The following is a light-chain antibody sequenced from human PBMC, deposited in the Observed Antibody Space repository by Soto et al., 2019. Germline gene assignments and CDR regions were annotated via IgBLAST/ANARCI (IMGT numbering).Light chain of an antibody. CDR3: HQHDIIPIT. V-gene: IGKV4-1*01. J-gene: IGKJ5*01. CDR1: QSGLYSAKNKNF. CDR2: WAS. Sequence: IVMTQSPESLAVSLGARATIHCKSSQSGLYSAKNKNFLTWYQQKPGQPPKLLIYWASTRESGVPDRFTGSVSAPALPLAITSLQSEDVAVYYCHQHDIIPITCSQGTRLKTK.